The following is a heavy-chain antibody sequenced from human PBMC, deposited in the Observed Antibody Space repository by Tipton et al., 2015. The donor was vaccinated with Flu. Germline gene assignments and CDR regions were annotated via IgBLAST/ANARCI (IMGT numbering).Heavy chain of an antibody. V-gene: IGHV4-61*02. CDR2: IYTSGST. CDR3: ARGSSGLD. J-gene: IGHJ4*02. Sequence: TLSLTCTVSGGSISSGSYYWSWIRQPAGKGLEWIGRIYTSGSTNYNPSLKSRVTISVDTSKNQFSLKLSSVTAADTAVYYCARGSSGLDWGQGTLVTVSS. D-gene: IGHD6-19*01. CDR1: GGSISSGSYY.